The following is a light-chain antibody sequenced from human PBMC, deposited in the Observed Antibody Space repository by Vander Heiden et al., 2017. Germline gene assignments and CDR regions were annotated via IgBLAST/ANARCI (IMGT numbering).Light chain of an antibody. CDR1: SSDVGGYNY. J-gene: IGLJ3*02. Sequence: QSALTQPASVSGSPGQSITISCTGTSSDVGGYNYVSWYQQHPGKAPKLMIYDVSNRPSGVSNRCSGSKSGNTASLPISGLQAEDEADYYCSSYTSSSTRVFGGGTKLTVL. V-gene: IGLV2-14*01. CDR3: SSYTSSSTRV. CDR2: DVS.